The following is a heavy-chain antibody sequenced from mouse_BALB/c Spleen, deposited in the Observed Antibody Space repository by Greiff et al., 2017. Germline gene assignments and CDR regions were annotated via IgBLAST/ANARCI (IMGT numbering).Heavy chain of an antibody. J-gene: IGHJ3*01. CDR3: ARAYDYVQAWFAY. V-gene: IGHV5-6-5*01. CDR2: ISSGGST. D-gene: IGHD2-4*01. Sequence: VESGGGLVKPGGSLKLSCAASGFTFSSYAMSWVRQTPEKRLEWVASISSGGSTYYPDSVKGRFTISRDNARNILYLQMSSLRSEDTAMYYCARAYDYVQAWFAYWGQGTLVTVSA. CDR1: GFTFSSYA.